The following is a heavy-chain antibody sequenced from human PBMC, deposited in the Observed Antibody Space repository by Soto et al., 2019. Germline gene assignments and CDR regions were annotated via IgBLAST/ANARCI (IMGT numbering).Heavy chain of an antibody. V-gene: IGHV3-21*01. Sequence: GGSLRLSCAASGFTFRSFTMNWVRQAPGKGLEWVSTISSNSAYIYYTDALRGRFTISRDNAKNSLHLQMNSLRAEDTAVYYCTRDASRDSSARGWFDPWGPGTLVTVPS. CDR2: ISSNSAYI. CDR3: TRDASRDSSARGWFDP. CDR1: GFTFRSFT. J-gene: IGHJ5*02. D-gene: IGHD6-13*01.